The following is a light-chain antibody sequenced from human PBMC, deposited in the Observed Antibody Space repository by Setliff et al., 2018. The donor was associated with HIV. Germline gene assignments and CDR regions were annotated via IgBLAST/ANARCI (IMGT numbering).Light chain of an antibody. Sequence: QSALTQPASVSRSPGQSITLSCTGTSSDVGSYNLVSWYQHHPGKAPKLLIYEVTKRPSGVSNRFSGSKSGNTASLTISGLQPEDEADYYCCSCARSSTYVFGPGTKVTVL. CDR2: EVT. V-gene: IGLV2-23*02. CDR3: CSCARSSTYV. CDR1: SSDVGSYNL. J-gene: IGLJ1*01.